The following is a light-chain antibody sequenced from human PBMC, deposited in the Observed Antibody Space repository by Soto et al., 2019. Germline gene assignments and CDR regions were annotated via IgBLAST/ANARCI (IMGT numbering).Light chain of an antibody. V-gene: IGKV1-33*01. J-gene: IGKJ4*01. CDR3: QQYHSLSSAT. CDR1: QDISNY. Sequence: DIQMTQSPSSLSASVGDRVTITCQASQDISNYLNWYQQKPGKAPKLLIYDASNLEIGVPSRFSGGGYGTDFAFTISSLQPEDIATYYCQQYHSLSSATFGGGTKVDIK. CDR2: DAS.